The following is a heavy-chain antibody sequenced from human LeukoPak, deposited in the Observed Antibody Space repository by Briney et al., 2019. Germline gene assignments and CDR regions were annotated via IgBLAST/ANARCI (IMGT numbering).Heavy chain of an antibody. V-gene: IGHV4-59*08. CDR2: IYYSGST. D-gene: IGHD1-26*01. CDR3: ARHSPSGYYYYGMDV. J-gene: IGHJ6*02. Sequence: KPSETLSLTRTVSGGSISSYYWSWIRRPPGKGLEWIGYIYYSGSTNYNPSLKSRVAISVDTSKNQFSLKLSSVTAADTAVYYCARHSPSGYYYYGMDVWGQGTTVTVSS. CDR1: GGSISSYY.